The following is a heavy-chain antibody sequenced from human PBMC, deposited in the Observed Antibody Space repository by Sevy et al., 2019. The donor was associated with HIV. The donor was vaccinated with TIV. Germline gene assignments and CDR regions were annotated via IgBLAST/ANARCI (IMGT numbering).Heavy chain of an antibody. V-gene: IGHV3-23*01. Sequence: GGSLRLSCAASGFSFSSYAMSWIRQGPGKGLEWVSGISGSGGTTSYADSVKGRFTIYRDNSKDTLYLQMNSVTAEDTAIYYCAKDLRGRTMRGELDYWGRGTLVTVSS. D-gene: IGHD3-16*01. CDR3: AKDLRGRTMRGELDY. CDR1: GFSFSSYA. J-gene: IGHJ4*02. CDR2: ISGSGGTT.